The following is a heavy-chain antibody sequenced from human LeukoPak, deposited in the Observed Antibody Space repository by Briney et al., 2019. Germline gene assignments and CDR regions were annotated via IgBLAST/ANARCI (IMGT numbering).Heavy chain of an antibody. Sequence: GGSLRLSCGGSGFIFSNYWMTWVRQAPGKGLEWVANIKQDGSEKYSVDSVKGRFTISRDNAKNSLYLQMHSLRPEDTAVYYCARENSHHLPYTLDYWGQGTLVTVSS. CDR2: IKQDGSEK. J-gene: IGHJ4*02. CDR1: GFIFSNYW. D-gene: IGHD1-14*01. V-gene: IGHV3-7*01. CDR3: ARENSHHLPYTLDY.